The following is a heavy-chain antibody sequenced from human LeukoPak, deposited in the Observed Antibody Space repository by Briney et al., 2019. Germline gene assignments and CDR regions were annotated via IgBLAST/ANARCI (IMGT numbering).Heavy chain of an antibody. CDR2: IWYDGSNK. J-gene: IGHJ4*02. CDR3: ARDSGGVPASFDY. Sequence: GGSVRLSCAASGFTFSSYGMHWVRQAPGKGLEWVAVIWYDGSNKYYADTVKGRFTISRDNSKNTLYLQMNSLRAEDTAVYYCARDSGGVPASFDYWGQGTLVTVSS. CDR1: GFTFSSYG. D-gene: IGHD2-2*01. V-gene: IGHV3-33*01.